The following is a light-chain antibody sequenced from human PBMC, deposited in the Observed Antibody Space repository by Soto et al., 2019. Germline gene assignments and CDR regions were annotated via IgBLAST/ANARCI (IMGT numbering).Light chain of an antibody. V-gene: IGKV3-11*01. J-gene: IGKJ1*01. CDR2: DAS. CDR3: HQRNNWPWT. Sequence: EIVLTQSPATLSLSPGERATLSCRASQSVGTYLAWYQQKPGQAPRLLIYDASNKATGIPARFSGSGSGTDFPLAISSLEPEDFAFYYCHQRNNWPWTFGQGTQVEIK. CDR1: QSVGTY.